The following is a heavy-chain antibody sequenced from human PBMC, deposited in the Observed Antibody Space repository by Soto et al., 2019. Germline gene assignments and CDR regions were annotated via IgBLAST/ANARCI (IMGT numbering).Heavy chain of an antibody. J-gene: IGHJ6*03. CDR3: ATDRAVLGVMPGDYYYYMDV. CDR2: IIPIFGTA. Sequence: WASVKVSCKASGGTFSSYAISWVRQAPGQGLEWMGGIIPIFGTANYAQKFQGRVTMTEDESTSTAYMELSSLRSEDTAVYYCATDRAVLGVMPGDYYYYMDVSGKATTVTVSS. D-gene: IGHD3-16*01. V-gene: IGHV1-69*13. CDR1: GGTFSSYA.